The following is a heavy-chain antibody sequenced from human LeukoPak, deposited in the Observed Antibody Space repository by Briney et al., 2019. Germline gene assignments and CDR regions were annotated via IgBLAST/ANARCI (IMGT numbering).Heavy chain of an antibody. CDR2: IYYSGST. V-gene: IGHV4-59*01. J-gene: IGHJ4*02. CDR1: GGSISSYY. Sequence: SETLCLTCTVSGGSISSYYWSWIRQPPGKGLEWIGYIYYSGSTNYNPSLKSRVTISVDTSKNQFSLKLSSVTAADTAVYYCARGRGIRFLEWLPFDYWGQGTLVTVSS. CDR3: ARGRGIRFLEWLPFDY. D-gene: IGHD3-3*01.